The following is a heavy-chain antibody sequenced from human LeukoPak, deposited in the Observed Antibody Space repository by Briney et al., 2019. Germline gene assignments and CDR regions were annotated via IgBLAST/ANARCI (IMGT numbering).Heavy chain of an antibody. CDR1: GFTFSSYA. D-gene: IGHD2-2*01. CDR2: ISGSGGST. CDR3: AKDRSGNCSSTSCHPYYYYGMDV. J-gene: IGHJ6*02. V-gene: IGHV3-23*01. Sequence: GGSLRLSCAASGFTFSSYAMSWVRQAPGKGLEWVSAISGSGGSTYYADSVEGRFTISRDNSKNTLYLQMNSLRAEDTAVYYCAKDRSGNCSSTSCHPYYYYGMDVWGQGTTVTVSS.